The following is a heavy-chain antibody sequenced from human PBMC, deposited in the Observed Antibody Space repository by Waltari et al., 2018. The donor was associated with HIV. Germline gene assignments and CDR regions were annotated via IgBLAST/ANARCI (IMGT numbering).Heavy chain of an antibody. J-gene: IGHJ4*02. Sequence: QVQLQQRGAGLLKPSETLSLTCSVYGGSFSNYYWSWIRQSPEKGLEWIGEINHSGNTNFNPSLKSRVTISVDTSKIQFSLKLNSVTAADTAVYYCARGHWYNNSPLPFDYWGQGTLVTVSS. D-gene: IGHD1-20*01. CDR1: GGSFSNYY. CDR2: INHSGNT. CDR3: ARGHWYNNSPLPFDY. V-gene: IGHV4-34*02.